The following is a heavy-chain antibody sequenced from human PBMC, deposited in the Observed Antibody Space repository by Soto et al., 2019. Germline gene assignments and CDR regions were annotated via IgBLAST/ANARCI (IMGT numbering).Heavy chain of an antibody. Sequence: PGGSLRLSFEASGFIFSTTAMAWVRQAPGKGLEWVSTISGSGVNTYYTDSVKGRFTISRGNSKRMLFLQMNNLRVEDTAVYFCAAVMGSDYDHVWGSLSFDHWGQGSLVTVSS. CDR3: AAVMGSDYDHVWGSLSFDH. V-gene: IGHV3-23*01. D-gene: IGHD3-16*01. CDR1: GFIFSTTA. J-gene: IGHJ4*02. CDR2: ISGSGVNT.